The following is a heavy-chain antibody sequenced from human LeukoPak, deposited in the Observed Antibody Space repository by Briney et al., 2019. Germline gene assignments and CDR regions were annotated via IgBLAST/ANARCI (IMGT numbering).Heavy chain of an antibody. CDR3: ARGSLYSSSWSRPGYYFDY. D-gene: IGHD6-13*01. CDR2: MNPNSGNT. Sequence: GASVKVSCKASGYTFTSYDINWVRQATGQGLEWMGWMNPNSGNTGYAQKFQGRVTMTRNTSISTAYMELSSLSSEDTAVYYCARGSLYSSSWSRPGYYFDYWGQGTLVTVSS. CDR1: GYTFTSYD. V-gene: IGHV1-8*01. J-gene: IGHJ4*02.